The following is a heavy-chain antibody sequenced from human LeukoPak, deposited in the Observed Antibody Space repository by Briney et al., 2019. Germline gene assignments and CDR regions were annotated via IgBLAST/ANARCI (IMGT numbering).Heavy chain of an antibody. D-gene: IGHD3-22*01. Sequence: GASVKVSCKASGYTFTSYDISWVRQAPGQGLEWMGWISAYNGNTNYAQKLQGRVTMTTDTSTSTAYMELRSLRSDDTAVYYCARSRSTWSGSGYSDWGQGTLVTVSS. CDR2: ISAYNGNT. CDR1: GYTFTSYD. J-gene: IGHJ4*02. V-gene: IGHV1-18*01. CDR3: ARSRSTWSGSGYSD.